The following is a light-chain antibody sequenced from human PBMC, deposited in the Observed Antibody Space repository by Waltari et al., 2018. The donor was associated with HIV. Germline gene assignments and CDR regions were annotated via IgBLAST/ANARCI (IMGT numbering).Light chain of an antibody. J-gene: IGLJ2*01. CDR1: NSDVGGSNY. Sequence: QSALTQPASVSGSPGQSITISCIGTNSDVGGSNYVSWYQQHPGKAPKLLIYEVPNRPSGISNRFAGSKSGNTASLTVSGLQAEDEADYYCSSYTPTSTVVFGGGTKLTVL. CDR2: EVP. V-gene: IGLV2-14*01. CDR3: SSYTPTSTVV.